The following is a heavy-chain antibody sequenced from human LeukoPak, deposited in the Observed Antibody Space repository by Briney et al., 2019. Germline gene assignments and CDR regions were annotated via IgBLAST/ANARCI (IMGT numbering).Heavy chain of an antibody. V-gene: IGHV3-21*01. CDR1: GFTFSTYS. J-gene: IGHJ4*02. Sequence: KAGGSLRLSCAASGFTFSTYSMNWVRQAPGKGLEWVSSISSSSSYIYYADSVKGRFTISRDNAKNSLYLQMNSLRAEDTAVYYCARYRLYLAVAGTGEADYWGQGTLVTVSS. CDR3: ARYRLYLAVAGTGEADY. D-gene: IGHD6-19*01. CDR2: ISSSSSYI.